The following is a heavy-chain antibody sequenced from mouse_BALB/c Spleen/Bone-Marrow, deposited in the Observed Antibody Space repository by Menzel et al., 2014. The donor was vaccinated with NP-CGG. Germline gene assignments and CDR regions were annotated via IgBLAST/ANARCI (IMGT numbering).Heavy chain of an antibody. V-gene: IGHV1-14*01. CDR2: INPFNDGI. D-gene: IGHD1-1*01. CDR3: ARGTTVVGDY. CDR1: GYTFTSYV. Sequence: VQLQQPGPELAKPGASVKMSCMASGYTFTSYVMHWVKQKPGQGLEWIGYINPFNDGIEYNEKFKVKATLTSDKSSSTAYMELSSLTSEDSAVYYCARGTTVVGDYWGQGTTLTVSS. J-gene: IGHJ2*01.